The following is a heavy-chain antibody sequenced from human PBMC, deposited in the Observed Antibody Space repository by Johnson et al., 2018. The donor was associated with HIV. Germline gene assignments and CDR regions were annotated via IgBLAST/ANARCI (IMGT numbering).Heavy chain of an antibody. Sequence: QVQLVESGGGVVQPGRSLRLSCAASGFTFSSYAMHWVRQAPGKGLEWVSVIYSGGSTYYADSVKGRFTISRDNAKNSLYLQMNSLRAEDTAVYYCAKERRAPRAFDIWGQGTMVTVYS. CDR1: GFTFSSYA. J-gene: IGHJ3*02. CDR2: IYSGGST. V-gene: IGHV3-NL1*01. CDR3: AKERRAPRAFDI.